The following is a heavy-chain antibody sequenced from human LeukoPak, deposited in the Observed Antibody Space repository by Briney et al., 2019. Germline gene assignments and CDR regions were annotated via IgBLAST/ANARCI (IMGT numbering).Heavy chain of an antibody. Sequence: GGSLRLSCAASGFTFNSYAMSWVRQAPGKGLEWVSTISGSGGSTYYADSVKGRFTISRDNSKNTLYLQMNSLRAEDTAVYYCAKDFSSFGYFDYWGQGTLVTVSS. D-gene: IGHD3-10*01. V-gene: IGHV3-23*01. CDR3: AKDFSSFGYFDY. CDR2: ISGSGGST. J-gene: IGHJ4*02. CDR1: GFTFNSYA.